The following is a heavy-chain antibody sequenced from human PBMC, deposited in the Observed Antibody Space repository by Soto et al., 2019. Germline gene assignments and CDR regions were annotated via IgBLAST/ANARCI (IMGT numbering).Heavy chain of an antibody. J-gene: IGHJ6*03. CDR2: ISYDGKNI. CDR3: AGTTSLQWYYMDV. CDR1: GFNLDSYA. D-gene: IGHD1-7*01. Sequence: PGGSLRLSCAASGFNLDSYAMNWVRQAPGKGHEWVATISYDGKNIYYADFVRGRFTISKDNSNNTLYLRLSSLIPEDTAIYYCAGTTSLQWYYMDVWDKGTTVTVSS. V-gene: IGHV3-30*03.